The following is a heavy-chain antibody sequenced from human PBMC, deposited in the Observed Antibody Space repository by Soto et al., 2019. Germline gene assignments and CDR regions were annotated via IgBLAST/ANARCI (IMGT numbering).Heavy chain of an antibody. D-gene: IGHD6-6*01. CDR1: GFTFSSYW. J-gene: IGHJ6*04. CDR3: AREIAARL. V-gene: IGHV3-7*01. CDR2: IKQDGSEE. Sequence: EVQLVESGGGLVQPGRSLRLSCAASGFTFSSYWMSWFRQAPGKGPEWVANIKQDGSEENYVDSVKGRFTISRDNAKNALYLQMNSLRVEDTAVYYCAREIAARLWGKGTTVTVSS.